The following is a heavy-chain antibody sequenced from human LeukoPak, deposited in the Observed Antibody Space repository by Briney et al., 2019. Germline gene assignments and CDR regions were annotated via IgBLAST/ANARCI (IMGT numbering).Heavy chain of an antibody. CDR1: GGSISSGDYY. Sequence: SETLSLTYTVSGGSISSGDYYWSWIRQPPGKGLEWIGYIYYSGSTYYNPPLKSRVTISVDTSKNQFSLKLSSVTAADTAVYYCARGTNREMVRGVTFDYWGQGTLVTVSS. CDR2: IYYSGST. CDR3: ARGTNREMVRGVTFDY. J-gene: IGHJ4*02. D-gene: IGHD3-10*01. V-gene: IGHV4-30-4*01.